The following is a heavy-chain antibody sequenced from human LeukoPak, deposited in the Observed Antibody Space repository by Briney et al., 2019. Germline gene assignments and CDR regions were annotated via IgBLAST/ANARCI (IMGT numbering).Heavy chain of an antibody. CDR2: ITSSGHIV. CDR3: ARGIFGVVEIGCFDK. V-gene: IGHV3-48*03. Sequence: PGGSLRLSCVLSGDIFSNYEMNWVRQAPGKGLEWLSYITSSGHIVHYSDSAKGRFTISRDNAKNSVFLQMSSLRVEDTAVYYCARGIFGVVEIGCFDKWGQGALVTVSS. J-gene: IGHJ4*02. CDR1: GDIFSNYE. D-gene: IGHD3-3*01.